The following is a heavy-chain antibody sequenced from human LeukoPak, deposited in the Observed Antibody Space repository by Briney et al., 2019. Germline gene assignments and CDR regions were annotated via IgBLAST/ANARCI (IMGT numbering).Heavy chain of an antibody. V-gene: IGHV1-69*02. CDR3: AANAVSRDGYDFDY. Sequence: SVGVSCKASGGTFSSYTISWVRQAPGQGREWMGRIIPILGIANYAQKFQGRVTITADKSTSTAYMELSSQRSEDAAVYYCAANAVSRDGYDFDYWGQGTLVTVSS. CDR1: GGTFSSYT. J-gene: IGHJ4*02. CDR2: IIPILGIA. D-gene: IGHD5-24*01.